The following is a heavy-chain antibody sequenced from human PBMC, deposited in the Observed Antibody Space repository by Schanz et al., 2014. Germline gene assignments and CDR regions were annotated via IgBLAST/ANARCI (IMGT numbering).Heavy chain of an antibody. CDR1: GFSFSIFA. CDR3: ARDGVDAAAGGNY. CDR2: ISGSGGDT. V-gene: IGHV3-23*01. J-gene: IGHJ4*02. Sequence: EVQLLESGGGLVQPGGSLRLSCAASGFSFSIFAMTWVRQAPGQGLEWVSTISGSGGDTYPADSVKGRFTTSRDNGKKSMYLQMNSLRAEDTAVYYCARDGVDAAAGGNYWGQGTLVTVSS. D-gene: IGHD6-13*01.